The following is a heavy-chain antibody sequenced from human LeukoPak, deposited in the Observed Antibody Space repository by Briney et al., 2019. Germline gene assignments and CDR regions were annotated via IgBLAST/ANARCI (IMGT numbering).Heavy chain of an antibody. CDR1: GVSFNDYY. CDR2: INHSGYT. V-gene: IGHV4-34*01. CDR3: TRMTMGHDY. J-gene: IGHJ4*02. D-gene: IGHD4/OR15-4a*01. Sequence: TSETLSLTCAVSGVSFNDYYWSWVRQTPGKGLEWIGEINHSGYTNDSPSLKSRVTISIDTSRKQFSLNLRSVTVADTGIYYCTRMTMGHDYWGQGTLVTVSS.